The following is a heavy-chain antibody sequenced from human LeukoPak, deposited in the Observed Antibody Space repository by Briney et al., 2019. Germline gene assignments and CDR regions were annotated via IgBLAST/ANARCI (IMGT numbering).Heavy chain of an antibody. J-gene: IGHJ6*03. Sequence: GSLRLSCTASGYTFSSYGVHWVRQVPGKGLEWVALIWYDGGIQYYSDSVKGRLTISRDNSESTLYLQMNSLRDEDTAVYYCARKGYSGFQNYYMDLWGKGTTVTVSS. CDR1: GYTFSSYG. CDR2: IWYDGGIQ. V-gene: IGHV3-33*01. CDR3: ARKGYSGFQNYYMDL. D-gene: IGHD5-12*01.